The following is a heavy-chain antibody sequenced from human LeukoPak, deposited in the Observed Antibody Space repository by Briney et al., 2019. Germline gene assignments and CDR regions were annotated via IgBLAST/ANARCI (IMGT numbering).Heavy chain of an antibody. Sequence: GGSLRLSCGASGFTFSDYAMNWVRRAPGKGLEWVSHIGGGGKSAYYADSVKGRFTMSRDNSKNTLYLQMNSLRVDDTAVYYCAKGSSRGTTLTWFDPWGQGTLVTVSS. CDR1: GFTFSDYA. J-gene: IGHJ5*02. V-gene: IGHV3-23*01. CDR3: AKGSSRGTTLTWFDP. D-gene: IGHD4-17*01. CDR2: IGGGGKSA.